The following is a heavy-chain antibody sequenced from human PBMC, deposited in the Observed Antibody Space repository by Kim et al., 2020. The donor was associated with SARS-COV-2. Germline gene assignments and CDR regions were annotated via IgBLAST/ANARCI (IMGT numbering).Heavy chain of an antibody. CDR3: ARIVHIEGARLSWFDP. D-gene: IGHD1-26*01. CDR1: GGSISSGSYY. V-gene: IGHV4-61*02. CDR2: IYTSGST. J-gene: IGHJ5*02. Sequence: SETLSLTCTVSGGSISSGSYYWSWIRQPAGKGLEWIGRIYTSGSTNYNPSLKSRVTISVDTSKNQFSLKLSSVTAADTAVYYCARIVHIEGARLSWFDPWGQGTLVTVSS.